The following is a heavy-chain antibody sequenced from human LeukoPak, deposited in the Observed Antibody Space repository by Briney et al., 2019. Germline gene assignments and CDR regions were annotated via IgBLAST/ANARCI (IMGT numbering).Heavy chain of an antibody. Sequence: PSETLSLTCTVSGGSISSYYWSWIRQPPGKGLEWIGYIYYSGSTNYNPSLKSRVTISVDTSKNQFSLKLSSVTAADTAVYYCARQRYSSSSGFDAFDIWGQGTMVTVSS. CDR3: ARQRYSSSSGFDAFDI. V-gene: IGHV4-59*08. CDR1: GGSISSYY. CDR2: IYYSGST. D-gene: IGHD6-6*01. J-gene: IGHJ3*02.